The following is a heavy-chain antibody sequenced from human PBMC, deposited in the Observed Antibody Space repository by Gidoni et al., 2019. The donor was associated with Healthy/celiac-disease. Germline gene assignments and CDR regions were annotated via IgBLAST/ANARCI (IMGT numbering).Heavy chain of an antibody. D-gene: IGHD3-16*02. J-gene: IGHJ5*02. CDR3: ARTSYRDSIGSVWFDP. CDR2: IYYSGST. V-gene: IGHV4-59*08. CDR1: GGSISSYY. Sequence: QVQLQESGPGLVKPSETLSLTCTVSGGSISSYYWSWIRQPPGKGLEWIGYIYYSGSTNYNPSLKSRVTISVDTSKNQFSLKLSSVTAADTAVYYCARTSYRDSIGSVWFDPWGQGTLVTVSS.